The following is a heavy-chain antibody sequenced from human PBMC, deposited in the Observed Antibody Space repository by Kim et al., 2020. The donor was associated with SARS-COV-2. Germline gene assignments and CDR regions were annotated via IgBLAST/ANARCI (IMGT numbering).Heavy chain of an antibody. J-gene: IGHJ3*02. V-gene: IGHV1-69*13. CDR3: ATDSFPPTHAFDI. Sequence: SVKVSCKASGGTFSSYAISWVRQAPGQGLEWMGGIIPIFGTANYAQKFQGRVTITADESTSTAYMELSSLRSEDTAVYYCATDSFPPTHAFDIWGQGTMVTVSS. CDR2: IIPIFGTA. CDR1: GGTFSSYA.